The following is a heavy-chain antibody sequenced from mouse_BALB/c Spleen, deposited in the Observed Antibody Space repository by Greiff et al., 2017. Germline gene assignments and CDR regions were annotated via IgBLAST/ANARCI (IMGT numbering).Heavy chain of an antibody. V-gene: IGHV8-12*01. D-gene: IGHD1-1*01. CDR1: GFSLSTSGMG. CDR3: ARRGGYYGSRDWYFDV. CDR2: IYWDDDK. J-gene: IGHJ1*01. Sequence: QVTLKESGPGILQPSQTLSLTCSFSGFSLSTSGMGVSWIRQPSGKGLEWLAHIYWDDDKRYNPSLKSRLTISKDTSSNQVFLKITSVDTADTATYYCARRGGYYGSRDWYFDVWGAGTTVTVSS.